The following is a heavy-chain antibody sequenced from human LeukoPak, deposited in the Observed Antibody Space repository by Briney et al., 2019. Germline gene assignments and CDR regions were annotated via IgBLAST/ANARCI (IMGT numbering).Heavy chain of an antibody. V-gene: IGHV4-30-2*01. CDR2: IYHSGST. CDR1: GGSISSGGYS. J-gene: IGHJ4*02. D-gene: IGHD2-2*01. Sequence: PSQTLSLTCAVSGGSISSGGYSWSWIRQPPGKGLEWIGYIYHSGSTYYNPSLKSRVTISVDRSKNQFSLKLSSATAADTAVYYCAREVRVPAAMHYFDYWGQGTLVTVSS. CDR3: AREVRVPAAMHYFDY.